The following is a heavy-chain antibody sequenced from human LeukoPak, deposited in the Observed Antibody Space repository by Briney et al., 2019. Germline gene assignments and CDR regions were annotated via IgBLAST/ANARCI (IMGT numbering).Heavy chain of an antibody. D-gene: IGHD1-26*01. CDR1: QYSFSDYA. J-gene: IGHJ4*02. CDR2: ISAGNGNT. V-gene: IGHV1-3*01. CDR3: ARDSGSGNNDY. Sequence: ASVKVSCTASQYSFSDYAIHWVRQAPGQRLEWMGWISAGNGNTKYSQNFQGRVTFISNTSATTAFMELSSLRSEDAAVYYCARDSGSGNNDYWGQGTLVTVSS.